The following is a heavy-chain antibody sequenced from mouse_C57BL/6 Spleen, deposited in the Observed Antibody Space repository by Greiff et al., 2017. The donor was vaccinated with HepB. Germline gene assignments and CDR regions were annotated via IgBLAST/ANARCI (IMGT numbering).Heavy chain of an antibody. Sequence: VQLQQSGAELVKPGASVKLSCKASGYTFTSYWMHWVKQRPGQGLEWIGMIHPNSGSTNYNEKFKSKAKLTVDKSSSTAYMQLSSLTSEDSAVYYCASPYGSSYNWYFDVWGTGTTVTVSS. CDR1: GYTFTSYW. CDR3: ASPYGSSYNWYFDV. CDR2: IHPNSGST. V-gene: IGHV1-64*01. J-gene: IGHJ1*03. D-gene: IGHD1-1*01.